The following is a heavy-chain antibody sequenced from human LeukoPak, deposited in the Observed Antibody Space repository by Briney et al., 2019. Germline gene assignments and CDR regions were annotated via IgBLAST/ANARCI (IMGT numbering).Heavy chain of an antibody. D-gene: IGHD3-22*01. J-gene: IGHJ4*02. V-gene: IGHV4-59*08. CDR1: GGSISGWY. CDR2: IHYSGST. Sequence: SETLSLTCAVYGGSISGWYWSWIRQPPGKGLEWIGYIHYSGSTNYNPSLKSRLTISIDTSKSQFSLKLSSVTAADTAVYYCARRSDDSSGYTLFDYWGQGTLVTVSS. CDR3: ARRSDDSSGYTLFDY.